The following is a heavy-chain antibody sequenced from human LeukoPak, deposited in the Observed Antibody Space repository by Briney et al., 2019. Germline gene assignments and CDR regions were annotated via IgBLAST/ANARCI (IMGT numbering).Heavy chain of an antibody. CDR2: IYYSGST. V-gene: IGHV4-39*01. D-gene: IGHD1-7*01. J-gene: IGHJ4*02. Sequence: PGGSLRLSCAASGFTFSNYGMSWIRQPPGKGLEWIGSIYYSGSTYYNPSVKSRVTISVDTSKNQFSLKLSSVTAADTAVYYCARSGFGTTNIYSYFAYWGQGTLVTVSS. CDR3: ARSGFGTTNIYSYFAY. CDR1: GFTFSNYG.